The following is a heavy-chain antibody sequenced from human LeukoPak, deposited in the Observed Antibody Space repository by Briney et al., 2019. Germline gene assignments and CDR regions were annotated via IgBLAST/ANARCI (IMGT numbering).Heavy chain of an antibody. CDR2: INPNSGGT. V-gene: IGHV1-2*02. CDR1: GYTFTGYY. CDR3: ARDYYDSSGYSRFDP. J-gene: IGHJ5*02. Sequence: ASVKVSCKASGYTFTGYYMHWVRQAPGQGLEWMGWINPNSGGTDYAQKFQGRVTMTRDTSISTAYMEVSSLRSDDTAVYYCARDYYDSSGYSRFDPWGQGTLVTVSS. D-gene: IGHD3-22*01.